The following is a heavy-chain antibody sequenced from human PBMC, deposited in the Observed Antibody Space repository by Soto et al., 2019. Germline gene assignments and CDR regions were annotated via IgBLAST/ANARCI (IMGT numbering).Heavy chain of an antibody. Sequence: QVQLQQWGAGLLKPSETLSLTCAVYGGSFSGYYWSWIRQPPGKGLEWIGEINHSGSTNYNPSLKSRVTISVDTSKNQFSLKLSSVTAADTAVYYCARGLYDFWSGRNWFDPWGQGTLVTVSS. V-gene: IGHV4-34*01. D-gene: IGHD3-3*01. CDR1: GGSFSGYY. CDR2: INHSGST. CDR3: ARGLYDFWSGRNWFDP. J-gene: IGHJ5*02.